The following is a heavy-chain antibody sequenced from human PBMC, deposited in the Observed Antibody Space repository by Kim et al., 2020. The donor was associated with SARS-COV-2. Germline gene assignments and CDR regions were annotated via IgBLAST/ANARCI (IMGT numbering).Heavy chain of an antibody. CDR2: IYYSGST. CDR1: GGSISSSSYY. Sequence: SETLSLTCTVSGGSISSSSYYWGWIRQPPGKGLEWIGSIYYSGSTYYNPSLKSRVTISVDTSKNQFSLKLSSVTAADTAVYYCARLRRPLSVVLMVYAHYWYFDLWGRGTLVTISS. V-gene: IGHV4-39*01. CDR3: ARLRRPLSVVLMVYAHYWYFDL. J-gene: IGHJ2*01. D-gene: IGHD2-8*01.